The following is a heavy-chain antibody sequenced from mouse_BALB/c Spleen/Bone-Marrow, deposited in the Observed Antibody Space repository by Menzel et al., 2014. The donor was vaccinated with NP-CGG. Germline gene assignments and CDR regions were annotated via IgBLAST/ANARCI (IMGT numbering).Heavy chain of an antibody. D-gene: IGHD2-1*01. Sequence: EVKLVESGGGLVQPGASLKLSCAASGFVFSRYWMSWVREAPGKGLEWIGEINPDSSTINYTPSLKDKSIISRDNAKNTLYLQVRNVRCEDAALYYCASPVCGNYVFVYWGHGTLVTVST. CDR2: INPDSSTI. CDR1: GFVFSRYW. V-gene: IGHV4-1*02. J-gene: IGHJ3*01. CDR3: ASPVCGNYVFVY.